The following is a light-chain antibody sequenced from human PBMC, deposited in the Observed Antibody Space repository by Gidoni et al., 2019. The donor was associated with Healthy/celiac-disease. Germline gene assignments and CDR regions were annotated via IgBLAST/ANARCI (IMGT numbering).Light chain of an antibody. V-gene: IGKV1-39*01. CDR2: AAS. CDR1: QSISSY. Sequence: DIQMTQSPSSLSASVGDRVTITCRASQSISSYLNWYQQKPGKAPKLLIYAASSLQSGVPSRFSGSGSGTDFTLNISSLQPEDFATYYCQQSYSTPLTSGPGTKVDIK. CDR3: QQSYSTPLT. J-gene: IGKJ3*01.